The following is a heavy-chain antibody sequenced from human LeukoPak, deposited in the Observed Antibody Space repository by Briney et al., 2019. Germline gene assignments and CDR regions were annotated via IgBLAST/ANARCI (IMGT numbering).Heavy chain of an antibody. Sequence: PSETLSLTCAVYGGSFSGYYWSWIRQPPGKGLEWIGEINHSGSTNYNPSLKSRVTISVDTSKNQFSLKLSSVTAADTAVYYCARLGYDFWSGYYPLDYWGQGTLVTVSS. CDR1: GGSFSGYY. CDR2: INHSGST. J-gene: IGHJ4*02. CDR3: ARLGYDFWSGYYPLDY. V-gene: IGHV4-34*01. D-gene: IGHD3-3*01.